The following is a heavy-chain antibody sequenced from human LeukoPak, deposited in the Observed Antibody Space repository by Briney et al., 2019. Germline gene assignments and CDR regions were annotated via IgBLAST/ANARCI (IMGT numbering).Heavy chain of an antibody. V-gene: IGHV3-30*18. CDR3: AKGQIAVAGYYYYGMDV. Sequence: PGRSLRLSCAASGFTFSSHGMHWVRQGPGKGLEWVAVISFDGSKTYYADSVKGRFTISRDNSKNTLYLQMNSLRAEDTAVYYCAKGQIAVAGYYYYGMDVWGEKATVTVSS. CDR1: GFTFSSHG. J-gene: IGHJ6*04. CDR2: ISFDGSKT. D-gene: IGHD6-19*01.